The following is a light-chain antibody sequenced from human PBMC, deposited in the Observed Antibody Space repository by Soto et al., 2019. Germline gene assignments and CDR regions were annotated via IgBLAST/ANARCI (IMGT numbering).Light chain of an antibody. J-gene: IGKJ2*01. CDR1: QSVSSN. Sequence: EIVMTQSPATLSVSPGERATLTCRASQSVSSNLAWYQQKPGQAPRLLIYGASTRSTGIPARFSGSGSGTGSTLTISSLQSKDFAVYYCQQYNYWPPNTFGQGTKLEIK. CDR2: GAS. CDR3: QQYNYWPPNT. V-gene: IGKV3-15*01.